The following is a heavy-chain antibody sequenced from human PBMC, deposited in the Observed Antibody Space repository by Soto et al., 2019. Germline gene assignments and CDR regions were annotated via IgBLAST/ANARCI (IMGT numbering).Heavy chain of an antibody. CDR3: ARCSSTSCYIMASFDY. V-gene: IGHV3-20*04. Sequence: EVQLVESGGGVVRPGGSLRLSCAASGFTFDDYAMSWVRQAPGKGLEWVAGINWNGRSTTYADSLKGRFTISRDNAKNSIHLQINSLRAEDTALYFCARCSSTSCYIMASFDYWGQGTLVTVSS. CDR2: INWNGRST. CDR1: GFTFDDYA. D-gene: IGHD2-2*02. J-gene: IGHJ4*02.